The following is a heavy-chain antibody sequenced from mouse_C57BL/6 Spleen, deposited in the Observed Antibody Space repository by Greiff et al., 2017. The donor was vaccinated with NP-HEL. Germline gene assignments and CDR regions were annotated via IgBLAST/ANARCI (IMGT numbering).Heavy chain of an antibody. Sequence: QVQLQQPGAELVKPGASVKLSCKASGYTFTSYWMHWVKQRPGQGLEWIGMIHPNSGSTNYNEKFKSKATLTVDKSSSTAYMQLSSLTSEDSAVYYCARSEDYDWYFDVWGTGTTVTVSS. D-gene: IGHD2-4*01. J-gene: IGHJ1*03. V-gene: IGHV1-64*01. CDR2: IHPNSGST. CDR3: ARSEDYDWYFDV. CDR1: GYTFTSYW.